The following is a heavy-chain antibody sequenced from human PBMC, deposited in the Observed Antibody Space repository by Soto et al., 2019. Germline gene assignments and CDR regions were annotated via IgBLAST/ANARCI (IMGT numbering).Heavy chain of an antibody. J-gene: IGHJ4*02. CDR1: GFTFSSYG. D-gene: IGHD3-22*01. V-gene: IGHV3-33*01. CDR2: IWYDGSNK. Sequence: GGSLRLSCAASGFTFSSYGMHWVRQAPGKGLEWVAVIWYDGSNKYYADSVKGRFTVSRDNSKNTLYLQMNSLRAEDTAVYYCARGPIYAVVPLDYWGQGTLVTVSS. CDR3: ARGPIYAVVPLDY.